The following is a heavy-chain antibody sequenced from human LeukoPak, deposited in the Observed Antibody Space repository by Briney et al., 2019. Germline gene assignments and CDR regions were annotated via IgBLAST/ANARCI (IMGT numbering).Heavy chain of an antibody. Sequence: GASVKVPCKASGYTFTSYGISGVRQAPGQGLEWMGWISAYNGNTNYAQKLQGRDTMTTDTSTSTAYLELRSLRSDDTAVYYCTRESIVVVPAAIPFDIWGQGTMVTVSS. V-gene: IGHV1-18*01. J-gene: IGHJ3*02. CDR3: TRESIVVVPAAIPFDI. CDR2: ISAYNGNT. CDR1: GYTFTSYG. D-gene: IGHD2-2*02.